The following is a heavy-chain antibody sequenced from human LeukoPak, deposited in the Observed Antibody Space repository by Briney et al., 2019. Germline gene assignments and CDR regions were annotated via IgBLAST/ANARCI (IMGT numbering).Heavy chain of an antibody. CDR3: ATVIAFRGYMDV. V-gene: IGHV3-20*04. J-gene: IGHJ6*03. CDR2: INWNGGST. CDR1: GFTFDDYG. Sequence: SGGSLRLSCAASGFTFDDYGMSWVRQAPGKGLEWVSGINWNGGSTGYADSVKGRFTISRDNAKNSLYLQMNSLRVEDTAVYYCATVIAFRGYMDVWGKGTTVTVSS. D-gene: IGHD6-13*01.